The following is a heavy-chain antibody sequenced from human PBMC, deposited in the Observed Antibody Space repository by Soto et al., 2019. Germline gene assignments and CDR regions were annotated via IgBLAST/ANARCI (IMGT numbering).Heavy chain of an antibody. J-gene: IGHJ5*02. CDR1: GFTFSSYG. V-gene: IGHV3-33*01. CDR2: IWYDGSNK. Sequence: QVQLVESGGGVVQPGRSLRLSCAASGFTFSSYGMHWVRQAPGKGLEWVAVIWYDGSNKYYADSVKGRFTISRDNSKNTLYLQMNSLRAEDTAVYYCARNGPRCISTSCHGVTAILNWFDPWGQGTLVTVSS. CDR3: ARNGPRCISTSCHGVTAILNWFDP. D-gene: IGHD2-2*01.